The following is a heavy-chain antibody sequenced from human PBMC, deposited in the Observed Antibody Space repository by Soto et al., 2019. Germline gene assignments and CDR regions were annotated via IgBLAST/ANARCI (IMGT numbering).Heavy chain of an antibody. CDR2: IIPIFGTA. V-gene: IGHV1-69*13. CDR1: GGTFSSYT. D-gene: IGHD3-10*01. Sequence: SVKVSCKASGGTFSSYTISWVRQAPGQRLEWMGGIIPIFGTANYAQKFQGRVTITADESTSTAYMELSSLRSEDTAVYYCARGYYGSGSYRYYGMDVWGQGTTVTFSS. J-gene: IGHJ6*02. CDR3: ARGYYGSGSYRYYGMDV.